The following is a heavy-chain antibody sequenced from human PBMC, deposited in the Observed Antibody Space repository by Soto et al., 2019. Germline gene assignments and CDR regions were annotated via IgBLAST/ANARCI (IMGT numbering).Heavy chain of an antibody. D-gene: IGHD2-2*01. CDR2: IIPISGTA. J-gene: IGHJ6*02. CDR3: ARSQGSSTSLEIYYYYYYGMDV. V-gene: IGHV1-69*01. CDR1: GGTSSSYA. Sequence: QVQLVQSGAEVKKPGSSVKVSCKASGGTSSSYAISWVRQAPGQGLEWMGGIIPISGTANYAQKFQGRVTITADESTSTAYMELSSLRSEDTAVYYCARSQGSSTSLEIYYYYYYGMDVWGQGTTVTVSS.